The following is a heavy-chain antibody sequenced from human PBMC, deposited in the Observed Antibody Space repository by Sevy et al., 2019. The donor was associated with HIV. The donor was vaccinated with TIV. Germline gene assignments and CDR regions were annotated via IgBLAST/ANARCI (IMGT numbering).Heavy chain of an antibody. Sequence: GGSLRLSCAASGFTFSNAWMSWVRQAPGKGLEWVGRIKSKTDGGTTDYAAPVKGRFTISRDDSKNTLYRKMNSLKTEETAVYYCTTDPLYYDFWRVYYGMDVWGQGTTVTVSS. J-gene: IGHJ6*02. CDR1: GFTFSNAW. CDR3: TTDPLYYDFWRVYYGMDV. CDR2: IKSKTDGGTT. D-gene: IGHD3-3*01. V-gene: IGHV3-15*01.